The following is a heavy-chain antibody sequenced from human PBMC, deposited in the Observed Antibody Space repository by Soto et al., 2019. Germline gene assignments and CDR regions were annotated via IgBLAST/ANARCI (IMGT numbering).Heavy chain of an antibody. CDR1: GFTFSTSP. CDR3: ASGWTGNY. D-gene: IGHD6-19*01. CDR2: ISASGGDT. J-gene: IGHJ4*02. V-gene: IGHV3-23*01. Sequence: EVHLLESGGGLVQPGGSLRLSCAASGFTFSTSPMNWVRQPPGKGLEWVSAISASGGDTYYADSVKGRFTISRDNSENTLYLQMNSLRAEDTAVYSCASGWTGNYWGQGTLVTVAS.